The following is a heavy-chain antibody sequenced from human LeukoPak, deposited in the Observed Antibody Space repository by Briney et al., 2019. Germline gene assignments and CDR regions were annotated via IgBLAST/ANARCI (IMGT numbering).Heavy chain of an antibody. CDR2: IYGGGNI. V-gene: IGHV3-53*01. CDR1: GFTVSSNY. Sequence: GGSLRLPCAAPGFTVSSNYMNWVRQAPGKGLEWVSVIYGGGNIYYADSVKGRFTISRDNSKNTLYLQMNSLRAEDTAVYYCARGAGYNYPYYFDYWGQGTLVTVSS. J-gene: IGHJ4*02. CDR3: ARGAGYNYPYYFDY. D-gene: IGHD5-24*01.